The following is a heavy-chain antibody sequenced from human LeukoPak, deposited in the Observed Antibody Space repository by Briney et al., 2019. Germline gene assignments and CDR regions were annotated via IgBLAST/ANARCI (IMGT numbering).Heavy chain of an antibody. CDR3: ARLLGRGYSYGNMDV. CDR1: GGSISSYY. J-gene: IGHJ6*03. CDR2: IYYSGST. Sequence: SETLSLTCTVSGGSISSYYWSWVRQPPGKGLEWIGYIYYSGSTNYNPSLKRRVTISVDTAKNQFSLQLSSVTAADTAVYYCARLLGRGYSYGNMDVWGKGTTVTVSS. D-gene: IGHD5-18*01. V-gene: IGHV4-59*08.